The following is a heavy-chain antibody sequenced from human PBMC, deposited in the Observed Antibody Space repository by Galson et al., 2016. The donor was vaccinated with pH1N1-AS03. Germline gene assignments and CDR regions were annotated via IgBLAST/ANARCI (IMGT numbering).Heavy chain of an antibody. CDR1: GFAFSDYT. CDR3: VTDGTFGSTIEH. J-gene: IGHJ4*02. V-gene: IGHV3-21*01. CDR2: IDEGGSHP. D-gene: IGHD2-15*01. Sequence: SLRLSCAASGFAFSDYTMHWVRQAPGKGPEWVSSIDEGGSHPYSADSLRGRFTISRDNTKNSLFLHMNSLRAEDTAVYYCVTDGTFGSTIEHWGQGTLVTVSS.